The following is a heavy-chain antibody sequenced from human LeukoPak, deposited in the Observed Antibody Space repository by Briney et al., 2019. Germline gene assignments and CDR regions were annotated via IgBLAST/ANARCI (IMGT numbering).Heavy chain of an antibody. V-gene: IGHV4-39*01. J-gene: IGHJ4*02. CDR3: ARHSRRDSSSWYPPDY. Sequence: PSETLSLTCTVSGGSISSSSYYWGWIRQPPGKGLEWIGSIYYSGSTYYNPSLKSRVTISVDTSKNQFSLKLSSVTAADTAVYYCARHSRRDSSSWYPPDYWGQGTLVTVSS. CDR1: GGSISSSSYY. CDR2: IYYSGST. D-gene: IGHD6-13*01.